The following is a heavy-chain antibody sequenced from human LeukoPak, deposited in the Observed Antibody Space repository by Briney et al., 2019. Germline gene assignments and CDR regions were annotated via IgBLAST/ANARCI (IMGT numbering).Heavy chain of an antibody. V-gene: IGHV4-4*07. Sequence: SETLSLTCTVSGGSISSFYWNWIRQPAGKGLEWIGRIHTSGSTKYNPSLKSRVTISVDKSNNQFSLKLNSVTAADTAMYYCARALPNTDNYNWAFDIWGQGRMLTVSS. J-gene: IGHJ3*02. D-gene: IGHD5-24*01. CDR3: ARALPNTDNYNWAFDI. CDR2: IHTSGST. CDR1: GGSISSFY.